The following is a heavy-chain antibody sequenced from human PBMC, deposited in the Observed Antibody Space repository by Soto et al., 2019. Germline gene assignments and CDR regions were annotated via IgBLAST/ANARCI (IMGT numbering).Heavy chain of an antibody. D-gene: IGHD6-6*01. CDR1: GFTFSSYS. J-gene: IGHJ4*02. V-gene: IGHV3-48*01. CDR3: XXXXXXXXXXXXXXSYYFDY. Sequence: EVQLVESGGGLVQPGGSLRLSCAASGFTFSSYSMNWVRQAPGKGLEWVSYIXSGSDTIYYADSVKGRFTISRDNAKXXXXXXXXXXXXXXXXXXXXXXXXXXXXXXXXXXSYYFDYWGQGTLVTVSS. CDR2: IXSGSDTI.